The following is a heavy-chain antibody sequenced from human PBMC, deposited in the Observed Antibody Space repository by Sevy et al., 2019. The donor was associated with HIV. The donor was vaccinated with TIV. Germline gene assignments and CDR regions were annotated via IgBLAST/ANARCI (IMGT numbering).Heavy chain of an antibody. CDR1: GFTFSSYG. J-gene: IGHJ4*02. CDR3: ECGASYVGSGSHPNLDY. Sequence: GGSLRLSCAASGFTFSSYGMHWVRQAPGKGLEWVALIWYDGGKKYYADSVKGRFTISRDNSKNTMYLQMNSLRGVDTEEYYCECGASYVGSGSHPNLDYWGQGTLVTVSS. V-gene: IGHV3-33*01. D-gene: IGHD3-10*01. CDR2: IWYDGGKK.